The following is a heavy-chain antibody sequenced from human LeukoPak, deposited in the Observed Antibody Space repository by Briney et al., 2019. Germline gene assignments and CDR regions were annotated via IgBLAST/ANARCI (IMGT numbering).Heavy chain of an antibody. CDR2: IYYSGST. J-gene: IGHJ4*02. D-gene: IGHD5-12*01. Sequence: SSETLSLTCTVSGYSISSGYYWGWIRQPPGKGLEWIGYIYYSGSTNYNPSLKSRVTISVDTSKNQFSLKLSSVTAADTAMYYCARVSGYDWESFYDYWGQGSLVTVSS. CDR1: GYSISSGYY. V-gene: IGHV4-38-2*02. CDR3: ARVSGYDWESFYDY.